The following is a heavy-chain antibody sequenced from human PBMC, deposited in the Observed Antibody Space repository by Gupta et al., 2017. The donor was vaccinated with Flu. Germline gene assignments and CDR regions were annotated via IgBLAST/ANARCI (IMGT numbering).Heavy chain of an antibody. J-gene: IGHJ6*02. D-gene: IGHD5-24*01. CDR1: GFSFSNYG. V-gene: IGHV3-30*03. Sequence: QERVVESGGGVVKPGRSLRLSCADSGFSFSNYGMHWVRTAQARGLGWGAVISHDGSNYYQTYPMNGRFTIDRDNSKNTLYLQMSSLRTEDTAVYYCARDWRGHNNNYGMNVWGQGTTVTVSS. CDR2: ISHDGSNY. CDR3: ARDWRGHNNNYGMNV.